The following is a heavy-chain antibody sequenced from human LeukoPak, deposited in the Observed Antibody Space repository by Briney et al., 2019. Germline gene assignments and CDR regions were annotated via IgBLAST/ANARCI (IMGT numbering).Heavy chain of an antibody. CDR3: ARGPEPYDFWSGYYRTFYYYYYMDV. CDR1: GGSISSYY. CDR2: IYTSGST. J-gene: IGHJ6*03. D-gene: IGHD3-3*01. Sequence: SETLTLTCTVSGGSISSYYWSWIRQPAGKGLEWIGRIYTSGSTNYNPSLKSRVTMSVDTSKNQFSLKLNSVTAADTAVYYCARGPEPYDFWSGYYRTFYYYYYMDVWGKGTTVTVSS. V-gene: IGHV4-4*07.